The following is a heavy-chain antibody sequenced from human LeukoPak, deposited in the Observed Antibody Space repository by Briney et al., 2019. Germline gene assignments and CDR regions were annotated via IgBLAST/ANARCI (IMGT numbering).Heavy chain of an antibody. J-gene: IGHJ4*02. CDR3: AGPRADSSGPHFDY. CDR2: INHSGST. V-gene: IGHV4-34*01. D-gene: IGHD3-22*01. CDR1: GGSFSGYY. Sequence: SETLSLACAVYGGSFSGYYWSWIRQPPGKGLEWIGEINHSGSTNYNPSLKSRVTISVDTSKNQFSLKLSSVTAADTAVYYRAGPRADSSGPHFDYWGQGTLVTVSS.